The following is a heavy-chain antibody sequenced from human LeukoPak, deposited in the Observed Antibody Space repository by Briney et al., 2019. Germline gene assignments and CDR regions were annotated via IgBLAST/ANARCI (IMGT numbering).Heavy chain of an antibody. CDR1: GFTFSRYW. CDR3: VRADNWNDFT. V-gene: IGHV3-74*01. CDR2: INSDGSST. Sequence: GGSLRLSCVASGFTFSRYWMHWVRQAPGKGLVWVSRINSDGSSTSYADSVKGRFTISKDNAKNTLFLQMNSLRAEDTAVYYCVRADNWNDFTWGQGTLVTVSS. J-gene: IGHJ5*02. D-gene: IGHD1-1*01.